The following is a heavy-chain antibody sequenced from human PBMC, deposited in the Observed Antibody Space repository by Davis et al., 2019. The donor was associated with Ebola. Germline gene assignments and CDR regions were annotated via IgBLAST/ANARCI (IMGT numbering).Heavy chain of an antibody. D-gene: IGHD5-18*01. J-gene: IGHJ5*02. CDR1: GSSFLRYA. V-gene: IGHV1-69*04. CDR3: ARDLGGYSYGSDP. Sequence: AASVKVSCKASGSSFLRYAISWVRQAPGQGLEWMGRIIPILGIANYAQKFQGRVTITADKSTSTAYMELSSLRSEDTAVYYCARDLGGYSYGSDPWGQGTLVTVSS. CDR2: IIPILGIA.